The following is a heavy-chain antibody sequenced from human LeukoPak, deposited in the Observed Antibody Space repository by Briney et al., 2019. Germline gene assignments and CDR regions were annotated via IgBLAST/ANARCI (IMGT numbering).Heavy chain of an antibody. Sequence: SSETLSLTCKVSGYPIGLDYYWVWIRQAPGRGLQWIGGFHRGRIQYNSALKSRVTISIDSSKNQFSLRMWPVTAADTAFYFCARAPSSYESGNGYPNLGWLDPWGQGALVTLSS. CDR1: GYPIGLDYY. D-gene: IGHD5-24*01. J-gene: IGHJ5*02. V-gene: IGHV4-38-2*02. CDR2: FHRGRI. CDR3: ARAPSSYESGNGYPNLGWLDP.